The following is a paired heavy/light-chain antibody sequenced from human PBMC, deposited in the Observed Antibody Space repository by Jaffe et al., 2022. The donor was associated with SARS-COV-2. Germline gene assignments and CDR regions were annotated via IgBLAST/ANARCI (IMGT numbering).Heavy chain of an antibody. Sequence: QVQLQESGPGLVKPSQALSLTCTVSGGSISSGDYYWSWIRQPPGKGLEWIGYIYYSGNTYYNPSLKSRVTISVDTSKNQFSLKLSSVTAADTAVYYCARLNYYDSSGNFDYWGQGSLVTVSS. V-gene: IGHV4-30-4*01. CDR1: GGSISSGDYY. CDR2: IYYSGNT. D-gene: IGHD3-22*01. J-gene: IGHJ4*02. CDR3: ARLNYYDSSGNFDY.
Light chain of an antibody. V-gene: IGLV3-21*02. CDR2: DDS. J-gene: IGLJ3*02. CDR3: QVWDSTSDHPGV. Sequence: SYVLTQPPSVSVAPGQTARITCGGNNIGSKNVHWYQQKPGQAPVLVVYDDSDRPSGIPERFSGSNSGNTATLTISRVEAGDEADYYCQVWDSTSDHPGVFGGGTKLTVL. CDR1: NIGSKN.